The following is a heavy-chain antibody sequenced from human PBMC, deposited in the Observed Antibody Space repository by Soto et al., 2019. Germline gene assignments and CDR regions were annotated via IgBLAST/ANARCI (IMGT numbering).Heavy chain of an antibody. CDR1: GFTFNIYA. CDR2: VSGGGGST. V-gene: IGHV3-23*01. J-gene: IGHJ4*02. CDR3: AKASMIAFGGIIDFDY. D-gene: IGHD3-16*01. Sequence: QLLESGGGSVQPGGSLRLSCAASGFTFNIYAMNWVRQAPGKGLEWVSAVSGGGGSTFYAASVRGRFTISRDNSDNTVYLQMNSLRAEDTVVYYCAKASMIAFGGIIDFDYWGQGALVTVSS.